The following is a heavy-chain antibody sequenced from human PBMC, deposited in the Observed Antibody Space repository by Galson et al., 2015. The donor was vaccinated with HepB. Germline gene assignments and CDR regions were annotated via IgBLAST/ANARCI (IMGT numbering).Heavy chain of an antibody. J-gene: IGHJ4*02. Sequence: SLRLSCAATGFTFSSYAMHWVRQAPGKGLEYVSGISSNGGSTYYADSVKGRFTISRDNSKNTLYLQMSSLRPEDTAVYYCVKSDSSGWDTLGYGGQGTLVTVSS. CDR2: ISSNGGST. V-gene: IGHV3-64D*06. CDR3: VKSDSSGWDTLGY. D-gene: IGHD6-19*01. CDR1: GFTFSSYA.